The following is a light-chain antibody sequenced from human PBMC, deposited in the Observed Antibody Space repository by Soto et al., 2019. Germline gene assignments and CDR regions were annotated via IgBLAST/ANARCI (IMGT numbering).Light chain of an antibody. CDR1: QSISSW. CDR2: DAS. J-gene: IGKJ1*01. CDR3: QQYSTYPWT. Sequence: DIQMTQSPSTLSASVGDRVTITCRASQSISSWLAWYQQKPGKAPKVLIFDASSLESGVPSRFSGSGSATEFTLTISSLQPDDFATSYCQQYSTYPWTFGQGTKVEIK. V-gene: IGKV1-5*01.